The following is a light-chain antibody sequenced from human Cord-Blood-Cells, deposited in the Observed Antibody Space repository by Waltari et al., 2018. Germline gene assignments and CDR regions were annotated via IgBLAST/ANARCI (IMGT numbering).Light chain of an antibody. Sequence: HSALHQPASVSGPPGQSITISCTGTIRDVDGYTYVSRYQQHPGKAPKLMNYDVNKRPAGVSNRFSGSKSGNTASLTISGLQDEDDADYYCSSYTSSSTLVFGTGTKVTVL. CDR2: DVN. J-gene: IGLJ1*01. CDR3: SSYTSSSTLV. V-gene: IGLV2-14*01. CDR1: IRDVDGYTY.